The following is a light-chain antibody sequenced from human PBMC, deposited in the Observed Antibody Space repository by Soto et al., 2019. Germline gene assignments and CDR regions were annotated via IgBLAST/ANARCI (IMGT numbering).Light chain of an antibody. J-gene: IGKJ5*01. CDR1: QTINDW. CDR3: QQRYSWIT. Sequence: TQSPSTLSASVGDRVTIACRASQTINDWLAWYQQKPGQAPRLLIYDASNRATGIPARFSGSGSGTDFTLTISSLEPEDFAVYYCQQRYSWITFGQGTRLEI. CDR2: DAS. V-gene: IGKV3-11*01.